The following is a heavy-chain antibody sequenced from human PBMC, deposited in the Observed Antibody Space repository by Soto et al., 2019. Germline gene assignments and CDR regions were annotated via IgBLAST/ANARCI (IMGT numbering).Heavy chain of an antibody. CDR2: ILPVSGTT. CDR1: GGTFSTFP. J-gene: IGHJ4*02. D-gene: IGHD1-7*01. Sequence: QVQLAQSGAEVKKPGSSVKVSCKSSGGTFSTFPINWVRQAPGQGLEWMGAILPVSGTTNYAQKFQGRVTFSADESTTTAYMEVSSLRSEDTAVYYCARDRTGTTLGYFDYWGQGTRVTVSS. V-gene: IGHV1-69*12. CDR3: ARDRTGTTLGYFDY.